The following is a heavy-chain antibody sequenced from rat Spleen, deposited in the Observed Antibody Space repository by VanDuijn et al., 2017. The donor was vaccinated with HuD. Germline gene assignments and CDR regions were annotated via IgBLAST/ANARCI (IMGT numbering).Heavy chain of an antibody. Sequence: EVQLVESGGGLVQPGRSLKVSCAASGFTFDDFYMAWVRQAPTKGLEWVATIIYDGSSSYYRDSVKGRFTLSRDDAKSTLFLQMDSLRSEDTATYYGARLSYYYDGYFDYWGQGVMVTVSS. CDR1: GFTFDDFY. CDR3: ARLSYYYDGYFDY. V-gene: IGHV5-7*01. J-gene: IGHJ2*01. D-gene: IGHD1-12*03. CDR2: IIYDGSSS.